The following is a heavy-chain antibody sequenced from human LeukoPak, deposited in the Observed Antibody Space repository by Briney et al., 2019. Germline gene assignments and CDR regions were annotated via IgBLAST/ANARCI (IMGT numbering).Heavy chain of an antibody. D-gene: IGHD3-3*01. V-gene: IGHV1-69*13. Sequence: ASVKVSCKASGGTFSSYAISWVRPATGQGLEWIGGIIPIFGTANYAQKFQGRVTITADESTSTAYMELSSLRSEDTAVYYCARDGQGITIFGVVPPESYFDYWGQGTLVTVSS. CDR2: IIPIFGTA. CDR1: GGTFSSYA. CDR3: ARDGQGITIFGVVPPESYFDY. J-gene: IGHJ4*02.